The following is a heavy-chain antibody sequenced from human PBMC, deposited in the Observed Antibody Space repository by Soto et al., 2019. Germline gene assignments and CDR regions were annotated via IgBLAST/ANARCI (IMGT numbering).Heavy chain of an antibody. J-gene: IGHJ4*02. CDR1: GGSISSSSYY. Sequence: SETLSLTCTVSGGSISSSSYYWGWIRQPPGKGLEWIGSIYYSGSTYYNPFLKSRVAISVDTSKNQFSLKLSSVTAADTAVYYCARSQTTVTSYDYWGQGTLVTVSS. CDR3: ARSQTTVTSYDY. D-gene: IGHD4-17*01. CDR2: IYYSGST. V-gene: IGHV4-39*07.